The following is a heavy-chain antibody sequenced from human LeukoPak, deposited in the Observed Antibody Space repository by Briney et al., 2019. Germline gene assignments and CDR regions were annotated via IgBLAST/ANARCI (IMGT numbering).Heavy chain of an antibody. V-gene: IGHV3-23*01. J-gene: IGHJ4*02. CDR1: GFTFSSYT. D-gene: IGHD3-22*01. Sequence: PGGSLRLSCAASGFTFSSYTMNWVRQALGQGLEWVSTISDPHSGSETHYADSVKGRFTISRDDSQNTLYLQMDSLRAEDTAVYFCARQSGGFYGSSGYYSDSWGQGTLVTVSS. CDR3: ARQSGGFYGSSGYYSDS. CDR2: ISDPHSGSET.